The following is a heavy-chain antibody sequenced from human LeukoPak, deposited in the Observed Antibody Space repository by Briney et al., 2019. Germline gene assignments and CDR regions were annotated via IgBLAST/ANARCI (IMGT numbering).Heavy chain of an antibody. Sequence: SETLSLTCAVYGGSFSGYYWSWIRRPPGKGLEWIGEINHSGSTNYNPSLKSRVTISVDTSKNQFSLKLSSVTAADTAVYYCASRTMVRGPRDYWGQGTLVTVSS. CDR2: INHSGST. CDR3: ASRTMVRGPRDY. CDR1: GGSFSGYY. D-gene: IGHD3-10*01. V-gene: IGHV4-34*01. J-gene: IGHJ4*02.